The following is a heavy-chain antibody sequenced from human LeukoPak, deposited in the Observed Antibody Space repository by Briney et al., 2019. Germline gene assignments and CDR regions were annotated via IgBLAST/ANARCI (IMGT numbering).Heavy chain of an antibody. J-gene: IGHJ5*02. CDR1: GGSISSGGYS. D-gene: IGHD4-23*01. CDR3: ARTASPPRGLRWLRFDP. Sequence: SQTLSLTCAVSGGSISSGGYSWSWIRQPPGKGLEWIGYTYHSGSTYYNPSLKSRVTISVDRSKNQFSLKLSSVTAADTAVYYCARTASPPRGLRWLRFDPWGQGTLVTVSS. CDR2: TYHSGST. V-gene: IGHV4-30-2*01.